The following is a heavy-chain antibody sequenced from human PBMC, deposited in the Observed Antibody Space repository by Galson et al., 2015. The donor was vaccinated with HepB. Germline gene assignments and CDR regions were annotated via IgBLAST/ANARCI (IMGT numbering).Heavy chain of an antibody. J-gene: IGHJ5*02. V-gene: IGHV3-33*06. CDR3: AKAHYGSGSYYINWFDP. CDR2: IWYDGSNK. D-gene: IGHD3-10*01. Sequence: SLRLSCAASGFTFSGHGMHWVRQAPGKGLEWVAVIWYDGSNKYYADSVKGRFTISRDNSKNTLYLQMNSLRAEDTALYYCAKAHYGSGSYYINWFDPWGQGTLVTVSS. CDR1: GFTFSGHG.